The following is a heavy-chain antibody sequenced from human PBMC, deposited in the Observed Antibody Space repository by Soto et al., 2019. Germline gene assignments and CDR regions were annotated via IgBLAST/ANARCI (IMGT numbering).Heavy chain of an antibody. J-gene: IGHJ4*02. CDR1: GGSIDSGAFS. V-gene: IGHV4-30-2*01. CDR3: ARTHSGSYYSVFNY. CDR2: VTHSGTA. Sequence: PSETLSLTCAVSGGSIDSGAFSLSWIRQPPGKGLEWIGYVTHSGTAYSIPSLNGRLTLSVDSSQTQFSLKLTSVTAADTAVYYCARTHSGSYYSVFNYWGRGSLVTVSS. D-gene: IGHD1-26*01.